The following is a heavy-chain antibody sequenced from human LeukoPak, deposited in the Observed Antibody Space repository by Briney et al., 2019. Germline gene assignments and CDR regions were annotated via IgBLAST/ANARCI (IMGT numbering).Heavy chain of an antibody. J-gene: IGHJ3*01. CDR2: IHSSGSTI. D-gene: IGHD2/OR15-2a*01. CDR1: GFTFSNYE. V-gene: IGHV3-48*03. CDR3: ARGGGIQYFLAV. Sequence: SGGSLRLSCAASGFTFSNYEMNCGRQAPGQGLRWVSYIHSSGSTIFYADSVKGRFTISRDNAKNSLYVQMNSLRAEETAVYYGARGGGIQYFLAVWGLGTLVTVSS.